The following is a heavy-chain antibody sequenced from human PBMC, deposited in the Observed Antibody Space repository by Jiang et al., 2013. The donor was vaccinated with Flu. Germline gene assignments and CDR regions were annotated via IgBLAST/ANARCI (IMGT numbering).Heavy chain of an antibody. CDR1: GYTFTSYG. J-gene: IGHJ4*02. Sequence: GAEVKKPGASVKVSCKASGYTFTSYGISWVRQAPGQGLEWMGWISAYNGNTNYAQKLQGRVTMTTDTSTSTAYMELRSLRSDDTAVYYCARGPSGSSTSRGMRLFDYWGQGTLVTVSS. CDR3: ARGPSGSSTSRGMRLFDY. V-gene: IGHV1-18*01. CDR2: ISAYNGNT. D-gene: IGHD2-2*01.